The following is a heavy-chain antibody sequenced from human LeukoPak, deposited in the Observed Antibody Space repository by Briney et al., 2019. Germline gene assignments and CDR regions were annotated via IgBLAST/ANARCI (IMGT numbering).Heavy chain of an antibody. CDR1: GYTFTSYG. D-gene: IGHD3-22*01. CDR3: ARDDRSLYYYDSSGPLGPYYFDY. V-gene: IGHV1-18*01. J-gene: IGHJ4*02. CDR2: ISAYNGNT. Sequence: GASVKVSCKASGYTFTSYGISWVRQAPGQGLEWMGWISAYNGNTNYAQELQGRVTMTTDTSTSTAYMELRSLRSDDTAVYYCARDDRSLYYYDSSGPLGPYYFDYWGQGPLVTVSS.